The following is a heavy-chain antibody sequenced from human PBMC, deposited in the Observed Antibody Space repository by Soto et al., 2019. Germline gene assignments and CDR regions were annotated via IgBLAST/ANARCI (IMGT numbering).Heavy chain of an antibody. CDR3: ARLNYDILTGYQTGWFDP. V-gene: IGHV4-39*01. D-gene: IGHD3-9*01. CDR2: IYYSGST. Sequence: QLQLQESGPGLVKPSETLSLTCTVSGGSISSSSYYWGWIRQPPGKGLEWIGSIYYSGSTYYNPSLKSRVTISVDTSKNQFSLKLSSVTAADTAVYYCARLNYDILTGYQTGWFDPWGQGTLVTVSS. CDR1: GGSISSSSYY. J-gene: IGHJ5*02.